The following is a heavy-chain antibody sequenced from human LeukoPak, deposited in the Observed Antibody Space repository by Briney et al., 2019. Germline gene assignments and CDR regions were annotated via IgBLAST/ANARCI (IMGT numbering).Heavy chain of an antibody. Sequence: SETLSLTCTVSGGSVSNYYWSWIRQSPGKGLEWIGYLSYSGSTNYNPSLKSRVTISVDTSKNQFSLKLSSVTAADTAVYYCARRHVQYSSSSDPYYFDYWGQGTLVTVSS. CDR3: ARRHVQYSSSSDPYYFDY. D-gene: IGHD6-6*01. CDR2: LSYSGST. V-gene: IGHV4-59*02. J-gene: IGHJ4*02. CDR1: GGSVSNYY.